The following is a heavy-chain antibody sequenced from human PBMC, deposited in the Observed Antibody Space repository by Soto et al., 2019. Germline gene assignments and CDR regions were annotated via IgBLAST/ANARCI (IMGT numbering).Heavy chain of an antibody. D-gene: IGHD5-18*01. CDR3: TRGIQLWS. Sequence: QVQLVQSGAEVKKPGSSVKVSCKASGGTFSNYALTWVRQAPGQGLEWMGGIIPLSGTPNYAQKFQGRVTITADKSPTTVYMELSGLRSEDTAVYYSTRGIQLWSWGQGTLVTVSS. J-gene: IGHJ5*02. CDR2: IIPLSGTP. CDR1: GGTFSNYA. V-gene: IGHV1-69*06.